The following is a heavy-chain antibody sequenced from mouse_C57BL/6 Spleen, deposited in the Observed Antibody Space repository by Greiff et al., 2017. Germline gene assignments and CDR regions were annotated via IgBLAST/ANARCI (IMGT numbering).Heavy chain of an antibody. J-gene: IGHJ3*01. CDR3: ARSGDYGTGPEAY. V-gene: IGHV1-69*01. CDR1: GYTFTSYW. CDR2: IDPSDSYT. Sequence: VQLQQPGAELVMPGASVKLSCKASGYTFTSYWMPWVKQRPGQGLEWIGEIDPSDSYTNYNQKFKGKSTLTVDKSSSTAYMQLSSLTSEDSAVYYWARSGDYGTGPEAYWGQGTLVTVSA. D-gene: IGHD1-1*01.